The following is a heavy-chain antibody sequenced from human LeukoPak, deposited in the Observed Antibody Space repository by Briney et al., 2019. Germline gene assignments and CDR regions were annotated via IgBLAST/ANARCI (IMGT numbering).Heavy chain of an antibody. J-gene: IGHJ4*02. CDR1: GYTFTNYD. Sequence: ASVKVSCKASGYTFTNYDINWVRQATGQGLEWMGWMNPNSGNTGYAQKFQGRVTMTRNTSISTAYMELSSLRSEDTAVYYCAKGRNDLQWGVSNGYWGQGTLVTVSS. V-gene: IGHV1-8*01. D-gene: IGHD3-10*01. CDR2: MNPNSGNT. CDR3: AKGRNDLQWGVSNGY.